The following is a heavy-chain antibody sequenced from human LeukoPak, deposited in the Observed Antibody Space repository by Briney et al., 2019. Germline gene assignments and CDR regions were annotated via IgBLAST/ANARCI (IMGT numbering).Heavy chain of an antibody. Sequence: ASVKVSCKASGYTFTGYYMHWVRHAPGQGLEWMGWINPNSGGTNYAQKFQGRVTMTRDTSISTAYMELSRLRSDDTAVYYCARGDYGSGSPFDYWGQGTLVTVSS. CDR1: GYTFTGYY. CDR3: ARGDYGSGSPFDY. D-gene: IGHD3-10*01. V-gene: IGHV1-2*02. CDR2: INPNSGGT. J-gene: IGHJ4*02.